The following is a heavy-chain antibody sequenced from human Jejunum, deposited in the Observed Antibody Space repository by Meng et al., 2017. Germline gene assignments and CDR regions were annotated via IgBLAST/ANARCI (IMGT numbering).Heavy chain of an antibody. D-gene: IGHD2-15*01. CDR2: IYYTGST. Sequence: GSLRLSCTVSGGSISSYYWSWIRQPPGKGLEWIGSIYYTGSTNYNPSLKSRVTISVDTSKKWFSLKLSSVTAADTAVYYCARSGYCSGSSCRVYGMDVWGQGTTVTVSS. CDR1: GGSISSYY. V-gene: IGHV4-59*01. CDR3: ARSGYCSGSSCRVYGMDV. J-gene: IGHJ6*02.